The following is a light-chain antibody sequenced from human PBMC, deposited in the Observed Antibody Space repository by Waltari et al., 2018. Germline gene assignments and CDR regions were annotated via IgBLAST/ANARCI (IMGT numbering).Light chain of an antibody. CDR3: QSADSSGTYKV. J-gene: IGLJ2*01. CDR1: ALPKQY. V-gene: IGLV3-25*03. Sequence: SYELTQPPSVSVFPGQTARITCPGDALPKQYAYWYQQKPGQAPVLVIYKASERPSGIPERFSGSSSGTTVTLTISGVQAEDEADYYCQSADSSGTYKVFGGGTKLTVL. CDR2: KAS.